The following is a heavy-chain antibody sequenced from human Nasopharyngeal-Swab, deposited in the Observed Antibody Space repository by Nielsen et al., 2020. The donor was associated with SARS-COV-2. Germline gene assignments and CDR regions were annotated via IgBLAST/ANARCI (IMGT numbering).Heavy chain of an antibody. V-gene: IGHV3-30*04. CDR3: AKDGVMGRTGTSDY. CDR1: GFTFSSYA. Sequence: GESLKISCAASGFTFSSYAIHWVRQAPGKGLEWVTFISYDGRNKYYADSVKGRFTISRDNSKNTLYLQMNSLRAEDTAVYYCAKDGVMGRTGTSDYWGQGTLVTVSS. CDR2: ISYDGRNK. J-gene: IGHJ4*02. D-gene: IGHD1-1*01.